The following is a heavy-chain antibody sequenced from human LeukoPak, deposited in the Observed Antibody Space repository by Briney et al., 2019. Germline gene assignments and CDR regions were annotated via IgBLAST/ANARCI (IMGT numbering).Heavy chain of an antibody. CDR2: ISGSGGST. CDR3: AKALSGWSYSPLLDY. J-gene: IGHJ4*02. D-gene: IGHD6-13*01. V-gene: IGHV3-23*01. Sequence: GGSLRLSCAASGFTFSSYAMSWVRQAPGKGLEWVSAISGSGGSTYYADSGKGRFTISRDNSKNTLYLQMNSLRAEDTAVYYCAKALSGWSYSPLLDYWGQGTLVTVSS. CDR1: GFTFSSYA.